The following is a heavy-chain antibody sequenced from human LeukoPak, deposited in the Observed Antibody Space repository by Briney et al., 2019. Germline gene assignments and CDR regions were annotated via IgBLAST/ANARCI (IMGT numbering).Heavy chain of an antibody. CDR3: ARGITMVRGVIITFAWYFDL. J-gene: IGHJ2*01. D-gene: IGHD3-10*01. CDR2: INPNSGGT. Sequence: ASVKVSCKASGYTFTGYYMHWVRQAPGQGLEWMGWINPNSGGTNYAQKFQGRVTMTRDTSISTAYMELSRLRSDDTAVYYCARGITMVRGVIITFAWYFDLWGRCTLVTLSS. V-gene: IGHV1-2*02. CDR1: GYTFTGYY.